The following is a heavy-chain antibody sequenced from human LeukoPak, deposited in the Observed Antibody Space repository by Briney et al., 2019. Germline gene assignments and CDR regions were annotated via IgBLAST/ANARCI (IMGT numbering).Heavy chain of an antibody. V-gene: IGHV1-18*01. CDR3: ARDSGSSSWYQYDAFDI. Sequence: ASVKVSCKASGYTFTSYGISWVRQAPGQGLEWMGWISAYNGNTNYAQKLQGRVTMTTDTPTSTAYMELRSLRSDDTAVYYCARDSGSSSWYQYDAFDIWGQGTMVTVSS. J-gene: IGHJ3*02. CDR2: ISAYNGNT. CDR1: GYTFTSYG. D-gene: IGHD6-13*01.